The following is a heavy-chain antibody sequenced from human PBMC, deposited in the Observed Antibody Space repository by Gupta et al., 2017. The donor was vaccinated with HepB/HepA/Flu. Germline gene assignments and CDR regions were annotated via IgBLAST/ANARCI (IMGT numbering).Heavy chain of an antibody. Sequence: EVQLVQSGGGSVQPGGSLRLSCAASGFTLKNYWIFWVRHGPGKGLVWVSRIDIDGSFSEYADYVKGRFTVSRDNAKNTVHLQMNSLRPEDTAVYYCARDEPNRNFGVIMFYGMDVWGQGTTVTVSS. CDR2: IDIDGSFS. CDR3: ARDEPNRNFGVIMFYGMDV. D-gene: IGHD3-3*01. V-gene: IGHV3-74*03. CDR1: GFTLKNYW. J-gene: IGHJ6*02.